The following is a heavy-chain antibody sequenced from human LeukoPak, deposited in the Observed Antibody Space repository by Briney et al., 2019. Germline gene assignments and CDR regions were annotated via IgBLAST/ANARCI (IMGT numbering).Heavy chain of an antibody. D-gene: IGHD2-15*01. CDR1: GFTFSSYG. J-gene: IGHJ4*02. Sequence: GGSLRLSCAASGFTFSSYGMHWVRQAPGKGLEWVAVISYDGSNKYYADSVKGRFTISRDNSKNTLYLQMNSLRAEDTAVYFCAKDKDTPATAQPQRGYFESWGQGTLVTVSS. V-gene: IGHV3-30*18. CDR3: AKDKDTPATAQPQRGYFES. CDR2: ISYDGSNK.